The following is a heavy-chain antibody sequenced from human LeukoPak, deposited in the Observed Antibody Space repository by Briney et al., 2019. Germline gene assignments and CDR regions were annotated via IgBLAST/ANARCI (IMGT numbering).Heavy chain of an antibody. V-gene: IGHV3-48*01. CDR2: ISSSSSTI. CDR3: AKATRDGYSEFDY. J-gene: IGHJ4*02. CDR1: GFTFSSYS. Sequence: GGSLRLSCAASGFTFSSYSMNWVRQAPGKGLEWVSYISSSSSTIYYADSVKGRFTISRDNSKNTLYLQMNSLRAEDTAVYYCAKATRDGYSEFDYWGQGTLVTVSS. D-gene: IGHD5-24*01.